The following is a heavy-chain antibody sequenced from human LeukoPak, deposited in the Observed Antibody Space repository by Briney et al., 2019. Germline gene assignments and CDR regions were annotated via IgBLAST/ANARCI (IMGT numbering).Heavy chain of an antibody. J-gene: IGHJ3*02. V-gene: IGHV3-23*01. D-gene: IGHD1-1*01. CDR3: ARGGLNALEAFDI. CDR1: GFTFSSYA. CDR2: IGGSDGNT. Sequence: GGSLRLSCAASGFTFSSYAMSWVRQAPGMGLEWVSAIGGSDGNTYYADSVKGRFTISRDNSKNSLYLQMNSLRAEDTAVYYCARGGLNALEAFDIWGQGHWSPSVQ.